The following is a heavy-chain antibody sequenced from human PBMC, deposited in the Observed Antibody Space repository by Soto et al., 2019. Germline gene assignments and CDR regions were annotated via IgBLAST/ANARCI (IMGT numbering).Heavy chain of an antibody. CDR2: INPNSGGT. Sequence: ASVKVSCKASGYTFTGYYIHWVRQAPGQGLEWMGWINPNSGGTNYAQKFQGRVTMTRDTSISTAYMELSRLRSDDTAVYYCARAFGGDWNSSFDYWGQGTLVTVSS. D-gene: IGHD2-21*02. V-gene: IGHV1-2*02. CDR3: ARAFGGDWNSSFDY. J-gene: IGHJ4*02. CDR1: GYTFTGYY.